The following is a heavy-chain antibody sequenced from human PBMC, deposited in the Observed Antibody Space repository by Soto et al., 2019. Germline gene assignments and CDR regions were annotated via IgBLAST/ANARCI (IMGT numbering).Heavy chain of an antibody. CDR2: ISYDGRNK. D-gene: IGHD2-15*01. Sequence: GGSLRLSCAASGFTFSSYAMHWVRQAPGKGLEWVAVISYDGRNKYYADSVKGRFTISRDNSKNTLYLEMNSLRVEDTAVYHCVRDTAYCSGGTCYSSHDMDVWGQGTTVTVSS. V-gene: IGHV3-30*04. CDR1: GFTFSSYA. CDR3: VRDTAYCSGGTCYSSHDMDV. J-gene: IGHJ6*02.